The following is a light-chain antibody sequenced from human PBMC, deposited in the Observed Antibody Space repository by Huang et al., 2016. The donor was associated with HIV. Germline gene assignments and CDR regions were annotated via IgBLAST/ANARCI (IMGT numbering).Light chain of an antibody. J-gene: IGKJ1*01. V-gene: IGKV3D-15*01. Sequence: DIVMTQSPVTLSVSPGQRATLSCRASEDIGSNLAWYQQKPGQPPRLLISGASTRATGAPDRFRGSGSETDFTLAISSLQSEDSAVYFCQQYNNWPRTFGQGTKVEIK. CDR2: GAS. CDR3: QQYNNWPRT. CDR1: EDIGSN.